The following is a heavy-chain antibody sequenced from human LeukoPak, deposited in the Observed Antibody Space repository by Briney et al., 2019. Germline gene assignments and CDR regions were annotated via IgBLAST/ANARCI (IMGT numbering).Heavy chain of an antibody. J-gene: IGHJ6*02. CDR1: GYTFTSHD. CDR2: MNPNSGNT. Sequence: GASVKVSCKASGYTFTSHDINWVRQATGQGLEWMGWMNPNSGNTGYAQKFQGRVTMTRNTSISTAYMELSSLRSEDTAVYYCARIRVAATGWYYYYYGMDVWGQGTTVTVSS. CDR3: ARIRVAATGWYYYYYGMDV. V-gene: IGHV1-8*01. D-gene: IGHD2-15*01.